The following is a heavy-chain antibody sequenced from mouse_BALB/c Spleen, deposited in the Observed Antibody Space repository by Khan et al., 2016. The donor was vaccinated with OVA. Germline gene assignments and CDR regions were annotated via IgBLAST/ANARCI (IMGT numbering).Heavy chain of an antibody. CDR3: ASKSYGKGAY. Sequence: EVQLQESGPGLVKPSQSLSLTCSVTGYSITSGYYWNWIRQFPGNRLEWMGYISYDGSNKYNPSLKNRISITRDTSKKQFFLKLNSVTTEDIAIYYCASKSYGKGAYWGQGTLVTVSA. V-gene: IGHV3-6*02. J-gene: IGHJ3*01. CDR1: GYSITSGYY. CDR2: ISYDGSN. D-gene: IGHD2-1*01.